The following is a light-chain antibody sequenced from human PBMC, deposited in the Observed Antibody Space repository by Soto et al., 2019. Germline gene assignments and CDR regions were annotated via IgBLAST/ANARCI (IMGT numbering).Light chain of an antibody. CDR2: AAS. J-gene: IGKJ4*01. CDR1: QGISSC. Sequence: DIQLTQSPSFLSASVGDRVTITCRASQGISSCLAWYQQKPGKAPKLLIYAASTLQSGVPSRFSGSGSGTEFTLPISSLQPEDFATYYCQQLNSYPLTFGGGTKVEIK. CDR3: QQLNSYPLT. V-gene: IGKV1-9*01.